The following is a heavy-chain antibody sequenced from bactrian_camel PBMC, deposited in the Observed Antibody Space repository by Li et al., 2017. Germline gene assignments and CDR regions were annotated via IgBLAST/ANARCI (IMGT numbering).Heavy chain of an antibody. D-gene: IGHD5*01. CDR1: KYNYTSNC. J-gene: IGHJ4*01. V-gene: IGHV3S29*01. Sequence: QVQLVESGGGSVQVGGSLRLSCVASKYNYTSNCMGWFRQAPGKEREGVATIQIGGRNPGSTEYADSVKGRFTCSRDNAKNTVSLQMNSLKPEDTAAYYCAAARPTTDWYNYWGQGTQVTVS. CDR2: IQIGGRNPGST. CDR3: AAARPTTDWYNY.